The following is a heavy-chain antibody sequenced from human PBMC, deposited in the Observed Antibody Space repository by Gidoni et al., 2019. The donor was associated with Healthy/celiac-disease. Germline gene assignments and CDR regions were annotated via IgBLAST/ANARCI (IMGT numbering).Heavy chain of an antibody. V-gene: IGHV2-5*01. CDR1: GFSLSTSGVG. CDR2: IYWNDDK. Sequence: QITLKESGPTLVKPTQTLTLTCTFSGFSLSTSGVGVGWIRQPPGKALEWLALIYWNDDKRYSPSLKSRLTITKDTSKNQVVLTMTNMDPVDTATYYCAHSYPRGVKLLPRHEYFDYWGQGTLVTVSS. D-gene: IGHD2-15*01. CDR3: AHSYPRGVKLLPRHEYFDY. J-gene: IGHJ4*02.